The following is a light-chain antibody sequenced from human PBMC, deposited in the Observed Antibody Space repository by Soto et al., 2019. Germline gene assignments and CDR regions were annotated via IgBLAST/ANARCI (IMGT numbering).Light chain of an antibody. CDR1: QSVSSA. J-gene: IGKJ4*01. V-gene: IGKV3-15*01. Sequence: EIVMTQSPVAMSVSPGERATLSCRASQSVSSALAWYRQKPGQAPRLLVYDVSTRAAGIPARFSASGSETEFTLTISSLQSEDFAVYYCQQYSNWPLTFGGGTKVEIK. CDR3: QQYSNWPLT. CDR2: DVS.